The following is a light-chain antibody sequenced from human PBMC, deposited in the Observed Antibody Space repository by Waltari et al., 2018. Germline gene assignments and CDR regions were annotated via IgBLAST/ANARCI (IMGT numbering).Light chain of an antibody. CDR2: RNT. V-gene: IGLV1-47*01. CDR1: TSNIGSYL. CDR3: AAWDDSLGGRV. J-gene: IGLJ3*02. Sequence: QSVLTQPPSASGAPGQTVTIPCSGSTSNIGSYLVYWYQQLPGTAPKLLIYRNTQRPSGVPDRFSGSKSGTSASLAISGLRSEDEADYYCAAWDDSLGGRVFGGGTRLTVL.